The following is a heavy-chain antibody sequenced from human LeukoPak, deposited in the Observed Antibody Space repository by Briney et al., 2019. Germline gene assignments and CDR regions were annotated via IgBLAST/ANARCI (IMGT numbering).Heavy chain of an antibody. D-gene: IGHD3-22*01. CDR1: GFTVGSNT. Sequence: GGSLRLSCAASGFTVGSNTMSWVRQAPGKGLEWVSIIYSGGSTSYADSVKGRFTISRDNPKNTLYLQMNSLRTEDAAVYYCARGGSYFDISGYYFYWGQGTLVTVSS. CDR3: ARGGSYFDISGYYFY. V-gene: IGHV3-66*01. J-gene: IGHJ4*02. CDR2: IYSGGST.